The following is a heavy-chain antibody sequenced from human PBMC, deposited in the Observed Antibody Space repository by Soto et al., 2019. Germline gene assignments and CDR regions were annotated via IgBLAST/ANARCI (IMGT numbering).Heavy chain of an antibody. CDR3: ARHRASSSWNWLDP. J-gene: IGHJ5*02. CDR1: GGSISSYY. Sequence: SETLSLTCTVSGGSISSYYWSWIRQPSGKGLEWIGYIYYSGSTNYNPSLKSRVTISVDTSKNQFSLKVSSVTAADTAVYYCARHRASSSWNWLDPWGQGTLVTVS. V-gene: IGHV4-59*08. CDR2: IYYSGST. D-gene: IGHD6-13*01.